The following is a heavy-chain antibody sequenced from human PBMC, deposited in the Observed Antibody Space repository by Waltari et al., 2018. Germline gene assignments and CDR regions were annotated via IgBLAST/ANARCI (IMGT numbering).Heavy chain of an antibody. CDR1: GGSISSYY. D-gene: IGHD2-2*01. Sequence: QVQLQESGPGLVKPSETLSLTCTVSGGSISSYYWSWIRQPPGKGLEWIGYIYYSGSTNYTPSLKSRVTISVDTSKNQFSRKLSSVTAADTAVYYCARGYLYCSSTSCYPQFDYWGQGTLVTVSS. V-gene: IGHV4-59*13. CDR3: ARGYLYCSSTSCYPQFDY. CDR2: IYYSGST. J-gene: IGHJ4*02.